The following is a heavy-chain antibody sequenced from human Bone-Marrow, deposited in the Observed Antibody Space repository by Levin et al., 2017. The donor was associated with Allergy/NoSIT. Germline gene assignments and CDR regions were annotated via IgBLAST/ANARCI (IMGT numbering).Heavy chain of an antibody. CDR1: GFTFSGSA. CDR3: IRRNWASSGLRPFDH. V-gene: IGHV3-73*01. CDR2: ITSKADSHAT. Sequence: GESLKISCAASGFTFSGSAVYWVRQAPGKGLEWVGRITSKADSHATTYAASVTGRFIISRDDSKNMAYLQMNSLETEDTAVYYCIRRNWASSGLRPFDHWGQGTLVIVSS. D-gene: IGHD6-19*01. J-gene: IGHJ4*02.